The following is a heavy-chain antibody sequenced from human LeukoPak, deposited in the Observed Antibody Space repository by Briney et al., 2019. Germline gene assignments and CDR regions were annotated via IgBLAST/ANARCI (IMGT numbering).Heavy chain of an antibody. CDR1: GFTVSSNY. J-gene: IGHJ4*02. V-gene: IGHV3-53*01. D-gene: IGHD2-21*01. CDR2: IYSGGST. Sequence: GGSLRLSCAASGFTVSSNYMSWVRQAPGKGLEWVSIIYSGGSTYYADSAKVRFTIPRDNSKNTLYLQMNSLRAEDTAVYYCATLRLGYSFDYWGQGTLVTVSS. CDR3: ATLRLGYSFDY.